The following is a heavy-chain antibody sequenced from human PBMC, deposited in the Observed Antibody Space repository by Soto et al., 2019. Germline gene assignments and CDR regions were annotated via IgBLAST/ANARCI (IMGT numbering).Heavy chain of an antibody. J-gene: IGHJ6*02. D-gene: IGHD3-10*01. CDR2: ISYDGSNK. CDR1: GFTFSSYA. Sequence: GGSLRLSCAASGFTFSSYAMHWVRQAPGKGLEWVAVISYDGSNKYYADSVKGRFTISRDNSKNTLYLQMNSLRAEDTAVYYCARDSHRLWFGELLYGMDVWGQGTTVTVSS. CDR3: ARDSHRLWFGELLYGMDV. V-gene: IGHV3-30-3*01.